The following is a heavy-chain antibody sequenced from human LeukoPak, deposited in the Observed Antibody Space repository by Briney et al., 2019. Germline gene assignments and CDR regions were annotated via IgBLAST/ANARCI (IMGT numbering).Heavy chain of an antibody. D-gene: IGHD6-25*01. J-gene: IGHJ4*02. Sequence: GGSLRLSCAASGFTFSSYSMDWVRQAPGKGLEWVSSISSSSSYIYYADSVKGRFTISRDNAKNSLYLQMNSLRAEDTAVYYCARWGIAATVYFDYWGQGTLVTVSS. CDR2: ISSSSSYI. V-gene: IGHV3-21*01. CDR1: GFTFSSYS. CDR3: ARWGIAATVYFDY.